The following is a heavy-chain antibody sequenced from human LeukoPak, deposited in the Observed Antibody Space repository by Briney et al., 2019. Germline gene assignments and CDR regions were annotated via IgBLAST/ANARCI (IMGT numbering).Heavy chain of an antibody. CDR3: AREGTAGTDLNWFDP. CDR2: ISYSGST. V-gene: IGHV4-59*01. D-gene: IGHD1-1*01. J-gene: IGHJ5*02. CDR1: GGSISSYY. Sequence: SETLSLTCAVSGGSISSYYWSWIRQPPGKGLEWIGYISYSGSTNFNPSLKSRVTISVDTSKNQFSLKLSSVTAADTAVYYCAREGTAGTDLNWFDPWGQGTLVTVSS.